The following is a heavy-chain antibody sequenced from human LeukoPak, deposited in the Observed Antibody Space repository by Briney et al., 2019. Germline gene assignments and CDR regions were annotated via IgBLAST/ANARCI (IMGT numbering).Heavy chain of an antibody. CDR3: ARDRAGLGLLDF. Sequence: PSETLSLTCAVSGDPISSGGYSWTWIRQPPGKGLEWIGYIFQSGSPSYNPSLRSRVTISVDTSRNHFSLELISVTAADTAMYYCARDRAGLGLLDFWGQGTMVTVSS. D-gene: IGHD1-26*01. V-gene: IGHV4-30-2*01. CDR2: IFQSGSP. CDR1: GDPISSGGYS. J-gene: IGHJ3*01.